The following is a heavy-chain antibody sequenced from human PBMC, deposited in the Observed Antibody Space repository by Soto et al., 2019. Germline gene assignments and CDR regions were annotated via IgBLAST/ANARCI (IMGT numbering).Heavy chain of an antibody. D-gene: IGHD1-26*01. CDR2: ISTYSGDT. Sequence: QVQLVQSGTEVKRPGASVKVSSKTSGYGFRNYGISWVRQAPGQGLEWMGWISTYSGDTDYAQMFQDRITMTADTSTSTVHMELRSLTLGDTAVYYCARGWDYTDYYGDYWGQGTLVTVSS. CDR1: GYGFRNYG. CDR3: ARGWDYTDYYGDY. J-gene: IGHJ4*02. V-gene: IGHV1-18*01.